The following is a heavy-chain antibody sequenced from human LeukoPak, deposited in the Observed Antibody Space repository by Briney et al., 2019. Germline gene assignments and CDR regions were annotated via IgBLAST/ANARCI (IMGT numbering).Heavy chain of an antibody. CDR2: ISSSSSTI. CDR3: ARDSGSAYYYGSGTYYSDAFDF. CDR1: GFTFSSSS. V-gene: IGHV3-48*04. J-gene: IGHJ3*01. Sequence: GGSLRLSCAASGFTFSSSSMNWVRQAPGKGLEWVSYISSSSSTIYYADSVKGRFTISRDNAKNSLYLQMNSLRAEDTAVYYCARDSGSAYYYGSGTYYSDAFDFWGQGTTVTVSS. D-gene: IGHD3-10*01.